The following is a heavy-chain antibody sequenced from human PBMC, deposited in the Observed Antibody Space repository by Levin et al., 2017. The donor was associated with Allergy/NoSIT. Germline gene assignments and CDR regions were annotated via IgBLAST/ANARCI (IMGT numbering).Heavy chain of an antibody. CDR1: EFTFSSFS. J-gene: IGHJ6*03. V-gene: IGHV3-48*02. Sequence: SCAASEFTFSSFSMNWVRQAPGKGLEWGEERRRKRRRREDADSVTCLFPISRDNAKNSLYLQMNSLRDEDTAVYYCARVFSYYYYMDVWGKGTTVTVSS. CDR2: RRRKRRRR. CDR3: ARVFSYYYYMDV.